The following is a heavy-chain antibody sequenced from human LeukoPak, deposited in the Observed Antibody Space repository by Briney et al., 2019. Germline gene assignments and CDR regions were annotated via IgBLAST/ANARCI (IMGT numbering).Heavy chain of an antibody. V-gene: IGHV4-39*01. D-gene: IGHD3-10*01. CDR1: GGSISSSSYY. CDR3: ARCAPLYGSGRSYFDY. Sequence: PSETLSLTCTVSGGSISSSSYYWGWIRQPPGKGLEWIGSIYYSGSTYYNPSLKSRVTISVDTSKNQFSLKLSSVTAADTAVYYCARCAPLYGSGRSYFDYWGQGTLVTVSS. CDR2: IYYSGST. J-gene: IGHJ4*02.